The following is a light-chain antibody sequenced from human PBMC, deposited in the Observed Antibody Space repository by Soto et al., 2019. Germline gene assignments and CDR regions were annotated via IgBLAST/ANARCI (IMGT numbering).Light chain of an antibody. CDR1: QSVSSY. V-gene: IGKV3-20*01. J-gene: IGKJ4*01. CDR3: QQYGSSPLT. Sequence: EIVLTQSPGTLSLSVGERVTLSCSASQSVSSYLAWYQQTPGQAPRLLIYDTSNRATGTPDRFSGSGSGTEFTPTISRLEPEDFTVSYCQQYGSSPLTFGGGTTVEIK. CDR2: DTS.